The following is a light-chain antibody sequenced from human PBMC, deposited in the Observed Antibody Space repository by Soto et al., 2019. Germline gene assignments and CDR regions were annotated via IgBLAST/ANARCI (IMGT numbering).Light chain of an antibody. V-gene: IGKV3-15*01. CDR3: QQYNNWPLT. J-gene: IGKJ1*01. Sequence: VITQSPATLSVSPGERATLSCRASQSVSSTLAWYQQKPGQAPRLLIYGASTRATGIPARFSGSGSGTEFTLTISSLQSEDFAVYYCQQYNNWPLTFGQGTKVDIK. CDR2: GAS. CDR1: QSVSST.